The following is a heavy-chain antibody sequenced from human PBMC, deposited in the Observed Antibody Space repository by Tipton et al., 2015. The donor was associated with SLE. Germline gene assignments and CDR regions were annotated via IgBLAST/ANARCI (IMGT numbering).Heavy chain of an antibody. Sequence: QVQLVQSGSELKNPGASVKVSCKASGYSFTSYVINWVRQAPGQGLEWMGWISASKGNTNSAPKFQGRVTMTTDASTTTAYMELRSLRSDDTAVYYCARDVGWSVQPTKLDSWGQGTLVTVSS. CDR3: ARDVGWSVQPTKLDS. CDR2: ISASKGNT. V-gene: IGHV1-18*01. CDR1: GYSFTSYV. J-gene: IGHJ4*02. D-gene: IGHD4/OR15-4a*01.